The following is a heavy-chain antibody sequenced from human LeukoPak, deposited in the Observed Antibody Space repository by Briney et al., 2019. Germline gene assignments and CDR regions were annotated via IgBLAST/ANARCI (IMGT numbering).Heavy chain of an antibody. J-gene: IGHJ6*03. D-gene: IGHD3-3*01. V-gene: IGHV4-34*01. Sequence: SETLSLTRAVYGGSFSGYYWSWIRQPPGKGLEWIGEINHSGSTNYNLSLKSRVTISVDTSKNQFSLKLSSVTAADTAVYYCARRGRITVFGVVPDYMDVWGKGTTVTVSS. CDR3: ARRGRITVFGVVPDYMDV. CDR1: GGSFSGYY. CDR2: INHSGST.